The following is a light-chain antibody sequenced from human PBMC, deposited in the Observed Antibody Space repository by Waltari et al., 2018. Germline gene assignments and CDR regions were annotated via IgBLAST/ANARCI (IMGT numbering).Light chain of an antibody. Sequence: QSALTQPRSVSGSPGQSVTISCAGTGSDVGDFNSVSWYQQHPGRAPRLVIFDVTHRPSGVPDRFSGSESGTSASLTVSGLQAEDEADYYCCSYAGIWVFGGGTKLTVL. CDR1: GSDVGDFNS. CDR3: CSYAGIWV. V-gene: IGLV2-11*01. J-gene: IGLJ3*02. CDR2: DVT.